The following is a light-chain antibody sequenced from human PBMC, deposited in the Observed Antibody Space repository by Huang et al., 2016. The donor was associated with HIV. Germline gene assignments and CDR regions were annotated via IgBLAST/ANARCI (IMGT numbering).Light chain of an antibody. V-gene: IGKV3-15*01. CDR2: DAS. J-gene: IGKJ1*01. CDR1: QSVSNN. Sequence: EIVMTQSPATLSVSPGERATLSCRASQSVSNNLAWYQQKPGQAPRLLIYDASTRATAIPARFRVSGSGTEFTLTISSLQSEDFAVYYCQHYNNWPPKTFGQGTKVEIK. CDR3: QHYNNWPPKT.